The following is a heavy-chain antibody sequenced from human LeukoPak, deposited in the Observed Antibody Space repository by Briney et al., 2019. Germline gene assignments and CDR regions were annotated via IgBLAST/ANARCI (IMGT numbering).Heavy chain of an antibody. CDR2: IRYDGTYE. J-gene: IGHJ4*02. CDR1: GFTFSNYG. D-gene: IGHD4-23*01. V-gene: IGHV3-30*02. Sequence: PGGSLRLSCVASGFTFSNYGMHWVRQAPGKGLEWVTFIRYDGTYEYYTDSVKGRFTVSRDNSRNTVYLQMNSLRAEDTAVYYCARGGVVTQYLDYWGQGTLVTVSS. CDR3: ARGGVVTQYLDY.